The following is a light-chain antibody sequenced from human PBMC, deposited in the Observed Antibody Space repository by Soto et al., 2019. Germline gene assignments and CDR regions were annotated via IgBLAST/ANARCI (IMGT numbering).Light chain of an antibody. J-gene: IGKJ1*01. V-gene: IGKV1-39*01. CDR3: QQSDSTPGPWT. CDR2: AAS. CDR1: QSISSY. Sequence: DIQMTQSPSSLSASVGDRVTITCRASQSISSYLNWYQQKPGKAPKLLIYAASSLQSGVPSRFSGSGSGTYFTLTISSLQPEDFATYYGQQSDSTPGPWTFGQGTKVEIK.